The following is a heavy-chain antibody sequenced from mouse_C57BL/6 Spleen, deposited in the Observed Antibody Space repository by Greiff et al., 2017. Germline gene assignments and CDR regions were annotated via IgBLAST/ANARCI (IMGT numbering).Heavy chain of an antibody. J-gene: IGHJ2*01. CDR3: ARHTVVATDYFDY. CDR1: GFNIKDYY. CDR2: IDPEDGET. D-gene: IGHD1-1*01. V-gene: IGHV14-2*01. Sequence: VHVKQSGAELVKPGASVKLSCTASGFNIKDYYMHWVKQRTEQGLEWIGRIDPEDGETKYAPKFQGKATITADTSSNTAYLQLSSLTSEDTAVYYCARHTVVATDYFDYWGQGTTLTVSS.